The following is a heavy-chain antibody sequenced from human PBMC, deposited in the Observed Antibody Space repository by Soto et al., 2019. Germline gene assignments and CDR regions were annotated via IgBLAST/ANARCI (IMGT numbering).Heavy chain of an antibody. J-gene: IGHJ6*02. D-gene: IGHD1-1*01. CDR1: GYSFTSYC. V-gene: IGHV5-51*01. CDR2: IYPGDSDT. CDR3: ASASERSYNDYYYYYGMDV. Sequence: PGESLKISCKGSGYSFTSYCIGWVRQMPGKGLEWMGIIYPGDSDTRYSPSFQGQVTISADKSISTAYLQWSSLKASDTAMYYCASASERSYNDYYYYYGMDVWGQGTPVTVSS.